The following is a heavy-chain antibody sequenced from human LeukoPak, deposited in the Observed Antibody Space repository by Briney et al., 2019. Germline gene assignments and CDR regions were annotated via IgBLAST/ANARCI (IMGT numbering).Heavy chain of an antibody. Sequence: PSETLSLTCGVYGGSFSGYYWSWIRQPAGKGLEWLGEISQSAITNYNPSLKSRVSMSLDTSKNQFSLKLSSVTAADTAVYYCVRDAFGYGYYYYMDVWGKGTRVTVSS. CDR1: GGSFSGYY. CDR2: ISQSAIT. CDR3: VRDAFGYGYYYYMDV. J-gene: IGHJ6*03. V-gene: IGHV4-34*01. D-gene: IGHD4-17*01.